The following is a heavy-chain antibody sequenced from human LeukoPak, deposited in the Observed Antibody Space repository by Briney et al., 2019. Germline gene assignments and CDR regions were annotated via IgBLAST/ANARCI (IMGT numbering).Heavy chain of an antibody. CDR1: GGSISSGSYY. D-gene: IGHD4-11*01. Sequence: PSQTLSLTCTVSGGSISSGSYYWSWIRQPAGKGLEWIGRIYTSGSTTYNPSLKSRVTISLDTSKNQFSLNLSSVTAADTAVYYCARSRVTTSPYFDCWGQGTLVTVSS. J-gene: IGHJ4*02. CDR2: IYTSGST. CDR3: ARSRVTTSPYFDC. V-gene: IGHV4-61*02.